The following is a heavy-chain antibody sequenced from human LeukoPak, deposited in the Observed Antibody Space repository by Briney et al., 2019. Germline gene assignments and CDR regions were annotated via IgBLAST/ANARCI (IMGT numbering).Heavy chain of an antibody. V-gene: IGHV1-69*05. CDR1: GGTFSSYA. CDR2: IIPIFGTA. CDR3: ARDMRYSSFSNGAFDI. D-gene: IGHD6-13*01. J-gene: IGHJ3*02. Sequence: GASVKVSCKASGGTFSSYAISWVRQAPGQGLEWMGGIIPIFGTANYAQKFQGRVTMTRDTSTSTVYMELSSLRSEDTAVYYCARDMRYSSFSNGAFDIWGQGTMVTVSS.